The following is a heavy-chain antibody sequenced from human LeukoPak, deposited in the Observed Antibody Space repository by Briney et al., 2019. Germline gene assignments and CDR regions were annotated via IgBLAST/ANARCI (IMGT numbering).Heavy chain of an antibody. V-gene: IGHV3-23*01. CDR2: ISGSGRST. CDR1: GLTFSSFA. Sequence: GGSLKLFCEASGLTFSSFAMSWVRPAPGKGLEWVSAISGSGRSTYYADSVKGRFTISRDNSKNTLYLQMNSLRAEDPAVYYCAKSKAISSSWFFDYWGQGTLVTVSS. D-gene: IGHD6-13*01. CDR3: AKSKAISSSWFFDY. J-gene: IGHJ4*02.